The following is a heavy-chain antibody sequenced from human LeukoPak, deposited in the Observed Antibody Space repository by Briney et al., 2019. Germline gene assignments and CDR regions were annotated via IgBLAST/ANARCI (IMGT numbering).Heavy chain of an antibody. J-gene: IGHJ6*03. CDR2: INSDGSST. D-gene: IGHD3-22*01. Sequence: GSLRLSCAASGFTFSSYWMHWVRQAPGKGLVWVSRINSDGSSTSYADSVKGRFTISRDNAKNTLYLQMNSLRAEDTAVYYCARNRYYYDSASYYYYMDVWGKGTTVTVSS. CDR3: ARNRYYYDSASYYYYMDV. V-gene: IGHV3-74*01. CDR1: GFTFSSYW.